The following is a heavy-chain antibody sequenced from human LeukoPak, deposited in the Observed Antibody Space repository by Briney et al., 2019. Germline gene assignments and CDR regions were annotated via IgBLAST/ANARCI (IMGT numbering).Heavy chain of an antibody. Sequence: GGSLRLSCAPSGFPFSRDAMHWVRHCPGKGLEWLSRISPDGTTTNYADSVKGRFSISRDNARNTLYLQMNSLRDEDTAVYYCARDLGSGTPLDCRGQGTLVSVSS. J-gene: IGHJ4*02. V-gene: IGHV3-74*01. CDR2: ISPDGTTT. D-gene: IGHD1-7*01. CDR3: ARDLGSGTPLDC. CDR1: GFPFSRDA.